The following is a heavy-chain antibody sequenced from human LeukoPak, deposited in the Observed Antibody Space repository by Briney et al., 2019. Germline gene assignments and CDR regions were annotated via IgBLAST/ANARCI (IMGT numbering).Heavy chain of an antibody. Sequence: PSQTLSLTCTVSGGSISSGDYYWSWLRQPPGTGLEWIGYIYYSGSTYYNPSLKSRVTISVDTSKNQFSLKLSSVTAADTAVYYCARERPYYYDSSGYSTAAFDIWGQGTMVTVSS. CDR1: GGSISSGDYY. CDR3: ARERPYYYDSSGYSTAAFDI. D-gene: IGHD3-22*01. V-gene: IGHV4-30-4*01. J-gene: IGHJ3*02. CDR2: IYYSGST.